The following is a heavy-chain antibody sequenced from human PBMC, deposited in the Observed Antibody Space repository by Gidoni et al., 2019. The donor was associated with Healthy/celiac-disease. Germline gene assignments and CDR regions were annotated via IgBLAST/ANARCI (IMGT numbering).Heavy chain of an antibody. Sequence: EVQLVSSGGGLVKRGGSLSLSSAASGFTFISYSMNWVRTAPGEGLDGDSSISSSSSYIYYAAAGKSRVTISRDNAKTSLYHQMNSLRAEDTVVYYGARVLDVLVGTGYYYYIDVWGTGTTVTV. V-gene: IGHV3-21*01. CDR2: ISSSSSYI. D-gene: IGHD2-15*01. J-gene: IGHJ6*03. CDR1: GFTFISYS. CDR3: ARVLDVLVGTGYYYYIDV.